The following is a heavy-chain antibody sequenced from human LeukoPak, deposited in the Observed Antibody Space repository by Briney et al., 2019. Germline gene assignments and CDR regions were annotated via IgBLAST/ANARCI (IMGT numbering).Heavy chain of an antibody. Sequence: SQTLSLTCAISGDSASSNIASWNWIRQSPSRGLEWLGRTYYRSKWSNDYAVSVKGRIIINPDISKNQFSLQLNSVTPEDTAVYYCARCGYFAEYFHQWGQGILVTVSS. CDR2: TYYRSKWSN. CDR1: GDSASSNIAS. CDR3: ARCGYFAEYFHQ. J-gene: IGHJ1*01. V-gene: IGHV6-1*01. D-gene: IGHD3-22*01.